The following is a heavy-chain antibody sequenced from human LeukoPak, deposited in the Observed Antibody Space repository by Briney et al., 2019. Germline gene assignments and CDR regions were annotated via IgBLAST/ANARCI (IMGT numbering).Heavy chain of an antibody. V-gene: IGHV1-18*01. CDR3: ARGALAQPFYYYMDV. CDR1: GYTFTSNG. J-gene: IGHJ6*03. CDR2: ISGYNGNT. Sequence: GASVKVSCKASGYTFTSNGITWVRQAPGQGLEWMGWISGYNGNTNYAQKLQGRVTMTTDRSTSTAYMELRSLTSDDTAAYYCARGALAQPFYYYMDVWGKGTTVTVSS. D-gene: IGHD3-3*02.